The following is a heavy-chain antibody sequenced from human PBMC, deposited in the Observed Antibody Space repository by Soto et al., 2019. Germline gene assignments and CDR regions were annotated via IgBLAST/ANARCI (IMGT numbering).Heavy chain of an antibody. D-gene: IGHD3-16*01. CDR2: MSYDGRNK. V-gene: IGHV3-30-3*01. Sequence: QVQLVESGGGVVQPGRSLRLSCAASGFTFSSYAMHWVRRAPGKGLEWMAVMSYDGRNKYYADSVKGRFTISRDNSKNTLYLQMNSLSPEVTALYYCARDGAAYWGQGTLVIVSS. CDR1: GFTFSSYA. J-gene: IGHJ4*02. CDR3: ARDGAAY.